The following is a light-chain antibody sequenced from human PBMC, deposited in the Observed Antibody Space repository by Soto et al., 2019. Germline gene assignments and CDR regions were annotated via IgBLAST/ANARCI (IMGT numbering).Light chain of an antibody. J-gene: IGKJ1*01. CDR1: QNITSY. CDR3: QQSYSTPRT. V-gene: IGKV1-39*01. Sequence: DIQMTQSPSSLSASVGDRVTITCRASQNITSYVNWYQQKAGKVPKVLIYAASSLQSGVPSRFSGSGSGTDFTLTISSLQSEDFATYYCQQSYSTPRTFGQGTKVDI. CDR2: AAS.